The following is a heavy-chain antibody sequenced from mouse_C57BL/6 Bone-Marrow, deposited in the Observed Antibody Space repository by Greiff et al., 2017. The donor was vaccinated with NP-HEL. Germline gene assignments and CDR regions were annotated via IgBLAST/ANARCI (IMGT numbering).Heavy chain of an antibody. CDR1: GFTFTDYY. Sequence: DVKLVESGGGLVQPGGSLSLSCAASGFTFTDYYMSWVRQPPGKALEWLGFIRNKANGYTTEYSASVKGRFTISRDNSQSILYLQMNALRAEDSATYYCARYGNYLAWFAYWGQGTLVTVSA. CDR2: IRNKANGYTT. CDR3: ARYGNYLAWFAY. J-gene: IGHJ3*01. D-gene: IGHD2-1*01. V-gene: IGHV7-3*01.